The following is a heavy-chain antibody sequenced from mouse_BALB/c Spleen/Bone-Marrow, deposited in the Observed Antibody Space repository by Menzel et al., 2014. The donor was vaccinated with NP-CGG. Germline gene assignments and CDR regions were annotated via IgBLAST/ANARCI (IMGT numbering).Heavy chain of an antibody. CDR1: GYSITSGYS. J-gene: IGHJ4*01. CDR3: ARVGYY. V-gene: IGHV3-1*02. Sequence: EVQLQQSGPDLVKPSQSLSLTCTVTGYSITSGYSWHWIRQFPGNKLEWMSYIHYSGSTNYNPSLKSRIYITGDTSKNQFLRQFNAVTTEDTATYYCARVGYYWGQGTSVTVSS. CDR2: IHYSGST.